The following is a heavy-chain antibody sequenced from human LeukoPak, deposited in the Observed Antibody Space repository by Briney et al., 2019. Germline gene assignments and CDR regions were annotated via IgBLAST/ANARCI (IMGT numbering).Heavy chain of an antibody. CDR2: IYTSGST. CDR3: TRGGKLMNF. Sequence: PSQTLSLTCTVSGASVNSGNYYWTWIRQPAGKRLEWIGRIYTSGSTNYNSSLKSRVTISIDASKNQFSLRLSSVTAADTAVYYCTRGGKLMNFWGQGTLVTVSS. CDR1: GASVNSGNYY. V-gene: IGHV4-61*02. J-gene: IGHJ4*02. D-gene: IGHD2-8*01.